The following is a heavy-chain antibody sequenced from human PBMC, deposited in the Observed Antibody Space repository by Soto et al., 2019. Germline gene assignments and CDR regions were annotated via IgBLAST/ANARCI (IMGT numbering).Heavy chain of an antibody. CDR3: ARHVYSGYDDECTYFDY. Sequence: PSETLSLTCAVSGGSISSGGYPWSWIRQPPGKGLEWIGYIYHSGSTYYKPSLKSRVTISVDKSKNQFSLKLSSVTAADTFVYFCARHVYSGYDDECTYFDYWGQGTLVTVSS. CDR1: GGSISSGGYP. J-gene: IGHJ4*02. D-gene: IGHD5-12*01. CDR2: IYHSGST. V-gene: IGHV4-30-2*02.